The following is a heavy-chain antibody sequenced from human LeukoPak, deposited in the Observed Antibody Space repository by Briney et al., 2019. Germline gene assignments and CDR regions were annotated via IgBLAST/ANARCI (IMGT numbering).Heavy chain of an antibody. CDR3: ARVGGGRGVITYYYYYGMDV. CDR1: GGSISSSSYY. Sequence: SETLSLTCTVSGGSISSSSYYWGWIRQPPGKGLEWIGTIYYSGSTYYNPSLKSRVTISVDTSKNQFSLKLSSVTAADTAVYYCARVGGGRGVITYYYYYGMDVWGQGTTVTVSS. CDR2: IYYSGST. V-gene: IGHV4-39*07. D-gene: IGHD3-10*01. J-gene: IGHJ6*02.